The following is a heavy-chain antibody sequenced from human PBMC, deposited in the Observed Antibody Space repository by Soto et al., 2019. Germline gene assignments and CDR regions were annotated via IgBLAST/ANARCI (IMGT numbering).Heavy chain of an antibody. D-gene: IGHD6-13*01. CDR1: GGSISSGAYY. CDR3: ARVIVAVPTRSFDY. Sequence: QVQLQESGPGLVKTSQTLSLTCTVSGGSISSGAYYWSWIRQHPGKGLEWIGYIFYRGSTYYNPSLKCRVLISIDTSKSQFSLELSSVTAADTAVYYCARVIVAVPTRSFDYWGQGTLVTVSS. V-gene: IGHV4-31*03. CDR2: IFYRGST. J-gene: IGHJ4*02.